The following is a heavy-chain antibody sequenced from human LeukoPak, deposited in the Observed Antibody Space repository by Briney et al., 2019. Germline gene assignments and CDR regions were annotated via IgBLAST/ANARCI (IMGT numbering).Heavy chain of an antibody. V-gene: IGHV3-21*01. D-gene: IGHD6-19*01. CDR1: GFTFSSYS. CDR2: ITSGDTYI. J-gene: IGHJ1*01. Sequence: GGSLRLSCAASGFTFSSYSMSWVRQDPVKGLEWVSSITSGDTYIYYADSVKGRFTISRDNAKNSLYLQMDSLRAEDTAVYYCASGYSSGWYTKGAEYFQRWGQGTLVTVSS. CDR3: ASGYSSGWYTKGAEYFQR.